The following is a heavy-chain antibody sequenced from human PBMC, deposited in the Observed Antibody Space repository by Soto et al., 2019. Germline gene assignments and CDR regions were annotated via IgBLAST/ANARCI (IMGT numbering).Heavy chain of an antibody. V-gene: IGHV3-11*01. Sequence: QVQLVESGGGLVKPGGSLRLSCAASGFTFSDYYMSWIRQAPGKGLEWVSYISSSGSTIYSAESVKGRSTISRDNAKNSLYLQLNSLRAEDTAVYYCARDRLGYCSGGSCYKSHAFDIWGQGTMVTVSS. CDR2: ISSSGSTI. J-gene: IGHJ3*02. CDR3: ARDRLGYCSGGSCYKSHAFDI. D-gene: IGHD2-15*01. CDR1: GFTFSDYY.